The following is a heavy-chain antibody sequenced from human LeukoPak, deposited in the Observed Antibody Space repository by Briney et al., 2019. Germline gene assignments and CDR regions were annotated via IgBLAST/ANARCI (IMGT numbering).Heavy chain of an antibody. CDR3: ARETSFMITFGGVIVIPENYFDY. CDR2: ISSSGSTI. J-gene: IGHJ4*02. Sequence: GGSLRLSCAASGFTFSSYAMSWVRQAPGKGLEWVSYISSSGSTIYYADSVKGRFTISRDNAKNSLYLQMNSLRAEDTAVYYCARETSFMITFGGVIVIPENYFDYWGQGTLVTVSS. V-gene: IGHV3-48*04. CDR1: GFTFSSYA. D-gene: IGHD3-16*02.